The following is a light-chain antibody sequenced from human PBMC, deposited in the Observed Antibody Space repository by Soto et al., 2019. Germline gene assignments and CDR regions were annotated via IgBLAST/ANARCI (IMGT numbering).Light chain of an antibody. CDR1: QSVSSSY. J-gene: IGKJ1*01. V-gene: IGKV3-20*01. Sequence: EIVLTQSPGTQSLSPGERATLSCRASQSVSSSYLAWYQQKPGQAPRLLIYGASSRATGIPDRFSGSGSGTDFTLTISRLEPEDFALYYCQQYGSSPATFGQGTKVEIK. CDR2: GAS. CDR3: QQYGSSPAT.